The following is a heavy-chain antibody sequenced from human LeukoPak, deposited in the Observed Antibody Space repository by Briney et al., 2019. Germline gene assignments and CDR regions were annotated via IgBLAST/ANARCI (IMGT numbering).Heavy chain of an antibody. Sequence: SETLSLTCTVSGGSISSGSYYWSWIRQPAGKGLEWIGRMYTSGSTNYNPSLKSRVTISVDTSKTQFSLKLSSVTAADTAVYYCASSFMTAYYFDYWGQGTLVTVSS. CDR2: MYTSGST. J-gene: IGHJ4*02. CDR1: GGSISSGSYY. CDR3: ASSFMTAYYFDY. V-gene: IGHV4-61*02.